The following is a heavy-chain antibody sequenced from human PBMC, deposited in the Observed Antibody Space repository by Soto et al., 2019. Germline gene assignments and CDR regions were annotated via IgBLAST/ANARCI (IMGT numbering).Heavy chain of an antibody. Sequence: QVQLVESGGGVVQPGRSLRLSCAASGFTFSSYGMHWVRQAPGKGLEWVAVISYDGSNKYYADSVKGRFTISRDNSKNTLYLQMNSLRAGDTAVYYCAKGRDYGDYRWGQGTLVTVSS. CDR1: GFTFSSYG. CDR2: ISYDGSNK. CDR3: AKGRDYGDYR. D-gene: IGHD4-17*01. J-gene: IGHJ4*02. V-gene: IGHV3-30*18.